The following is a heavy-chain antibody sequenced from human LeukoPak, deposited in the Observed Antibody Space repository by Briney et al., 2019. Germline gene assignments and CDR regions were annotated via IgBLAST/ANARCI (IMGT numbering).Heavy chain of an antibody. V-gene: IGHV4-39*01. Sequence: PSETLSLTCTVSGGSISSSSYYWGWLRQPPGKGLEWIGSIYYSGSTYYNPSLKSRVTISVDTSKNQFSLKLSSVTAADTAVYYCASLLLWFGELAKWGQGTLVTVSS. CDR2: IYYSGST. J-gene: IGHJ4*02. CDR3: ASLLLWFGELAK. D-gene: IGHD3-10*01. CDR1: GGSISSSSYY.